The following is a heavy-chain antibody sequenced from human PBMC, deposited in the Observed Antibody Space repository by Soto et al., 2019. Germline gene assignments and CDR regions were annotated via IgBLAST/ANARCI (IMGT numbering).Heavy chain of an antibody. J-gene: IGHJ3*02. CDR3: ARTWFGELFLAFDI. CDR2: INAGNGNT. V-gene: IGHV1-3*01. D-gene: IGHD3-10*01. CDR1: GYTFTSCA. Sequence: ASVKVSCKASGYTFTSCAMRWVRQAPGQRLEWMGWINAGNGNTKYSQKFQGRVTITRDTSASTAYMELSSLRSEDTAVYYCARTWFGELFLAFDIWGQGTMVTVSS.